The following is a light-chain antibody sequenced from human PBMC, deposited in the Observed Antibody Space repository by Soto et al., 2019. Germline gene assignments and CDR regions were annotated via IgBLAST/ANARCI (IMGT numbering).Light chain of an antibody. CDR2: DAS. V-gene: IGKV3-11*01. Sequence: EIVLTQSPATLSLSPGERATLSCRASQSVSSYLAWYQQKPGQAPRFLIYDASNRATGIPARFSGSGSGTDFTLTISSLEPEDFAVYYCQQRRSWPRAFGQGTKVEFK. CDR3: QQRRSWPRA. J-gene: IGKJ1*01. CDR1: QSVSSY.